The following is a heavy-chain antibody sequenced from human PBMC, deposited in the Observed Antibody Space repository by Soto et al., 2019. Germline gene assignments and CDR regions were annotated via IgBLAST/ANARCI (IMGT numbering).Heavy chain of an antibody. J-gene: IGHJ4*02. D-gene: IGHD1-26*01. CDR3: ARAQYSGSYKMLGY. CDR1: GFTFSSYS. Sequence: GSLRLSCAASGFTFSSYSMNWVRQAPGKGLEWVSYISSSSSTIYYADSVKGRFTISRDNAKNSLYLQMNSLRDEDTAVYYCARAQYSGSYKMLGYWGQGTLVTVSS. V-gene: IGHV3-48*02. CDR2: ISSSSSTI.